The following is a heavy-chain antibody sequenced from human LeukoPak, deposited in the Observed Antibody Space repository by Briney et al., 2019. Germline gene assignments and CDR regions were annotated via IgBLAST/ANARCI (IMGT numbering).Heavy chain of an antibody. CDR1: GYTFTGYY. CDR3: AREWGAAAGLGTGGNWFDP. CDR2: INPKSGGT. J-gene: IGHJ5*02. Sequence: GASVKVSCKASGYTFTGYYMHWVRQAPGQGLEWMGWINPKSGGTNYAQQFQDRVTMTRDTSISSTYMELSRLKSDDTAVYYCAREWGAAAGLGTGGNWFDPWGQGALVTVSS. V-gene: IGHV1-2*02. D-gene: IGHD6-13*01.